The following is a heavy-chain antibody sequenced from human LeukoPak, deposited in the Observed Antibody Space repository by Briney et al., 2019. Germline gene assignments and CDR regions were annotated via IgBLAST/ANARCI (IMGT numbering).Heavy chain of an antibody. CDR1: GMSFSTFW. CDR3: ASDLYSGTYDY. V-gene: IGHV3-7*01. D-gene: IGHD1-26*01. J-gene: IGHJ4*02. Sequence: GGSLRLSCAASGMSFSTFWMNWVRQPPGKGLGWVANIKQDGSEKNYVDSVKGRFTISRDNAKNSLYLQMNSLRAEDTAVYSCASDLYSGTYDYWGQGTLVTVSS. CDR2: IKQDGSEK.